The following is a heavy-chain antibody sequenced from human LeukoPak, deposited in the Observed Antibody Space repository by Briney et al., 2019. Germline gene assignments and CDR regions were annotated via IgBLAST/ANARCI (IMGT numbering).Heavy chain of an antibody. Sequence: ASVKVSCKASGYTFTSYAMHWVRQAPGQRLEWMGWINAGNGNTKYSQKFQSRVTITRDTSASTAYMELSSLRSEDTAVYYCARDRAIGYCSGGSCPYYFDYWGQGTLVTVSS. CDR2: INAGNGNT. CDR3: ARDRAIGYCSGGSCPYYFDY. V-gene: IGHV1-3*01. CDR1: GYTFTSYA. J-gene: IGHJ4*02. D-gene: IGHD2-15*01.